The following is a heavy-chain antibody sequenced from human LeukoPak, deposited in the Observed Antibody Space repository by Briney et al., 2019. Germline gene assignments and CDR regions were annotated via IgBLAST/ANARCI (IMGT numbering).Heavy chain of an antibody. V-gene: IGHV1-18*01. J-gene: IGHJ4*02. CDR3: VRDCSGGSCYLH. CDR2: ISAYNGNT. Sequence: ASVKVSCKASGYTFTSYGISWVRQAPGQGLEWMGWISAYNGNTNYAQKLQGRVTMTTDTSTSTAYMELRSLRSDDTAAYYCVRDCSGGSCYLHWGQGTLVTVSS. CDR1: GYTFTSYG. D-gene: IGHD2-15*01.